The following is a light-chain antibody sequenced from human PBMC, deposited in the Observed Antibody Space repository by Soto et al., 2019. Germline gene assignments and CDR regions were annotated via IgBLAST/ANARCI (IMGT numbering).Light chain of an antibody. CDR3: AAWDDRLSGPHVV. CDR1: SSNIGSNY. V-gene: IGLV1-47*01. Sequence: QPVLTQPPSASGTPGQRVTISCSGSSSNIGSNYVYWYQQLPGTAPKLLIYRNNQRPSGVPDRFSGSKSGTSASLAISGLRSEDEADYYCAAWDDRLSGPHVVFGGGTELTVL. J-gene: IGLJ2*01. CDR2: RNN.